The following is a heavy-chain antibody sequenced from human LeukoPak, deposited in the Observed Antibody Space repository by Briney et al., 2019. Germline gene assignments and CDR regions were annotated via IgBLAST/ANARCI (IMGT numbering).Heavy chain of an antibody. V-gene: IGHV3-30-3*01. J-gene: IGHJ4*02. D-gene: IGHD4/OR15-4a*01. CDR1: GFTFGNYA. CDR2: ISYDSYNI. Sequence: PGMSLRLSCAASGFTFGNYAFHWVRQSPGKGLEWVASISYDSYNIYYEESVKGRFTLSRDNSENTLYLQMNSLRLDDTAIYYCARGYQVLSGYDHWGQGTPVTVSS. CDR3: ARGYQVLSGYDH.